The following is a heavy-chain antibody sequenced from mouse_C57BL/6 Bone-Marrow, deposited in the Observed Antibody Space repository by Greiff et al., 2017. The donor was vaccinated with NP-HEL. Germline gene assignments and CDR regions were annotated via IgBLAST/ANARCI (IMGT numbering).Heavy chain of an antibody. Sequence: EVKLVESGGDLVKPGGSLKLSCAASGFTFSSYGMSWVRQTPDKRLEWVATISSGGSYTYYPDSVKGRFTISRDNAKNTLYLQMSSLKSEDTAMYYCARQRPYAMDYWGQGTSVTVSS. CDR3: ARQRPYAMDY. J-gene: IGHJ4*01. CDR2: ISSGGSYT. V-gene: IGHV5-6*01. CDR1: GFTFSSYG.